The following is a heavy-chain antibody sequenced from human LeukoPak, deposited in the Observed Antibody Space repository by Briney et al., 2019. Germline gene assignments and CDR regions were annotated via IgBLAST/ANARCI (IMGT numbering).Heavy chain of an antibody. D-gene: IGHD5-12*01. J-gene: IGHJ4*02. CDR2: ISPKSGDT. V-gene: IGHV1-2*04. Sequence: GASVKVSCKASGYSFTAHYLHWMRQAPGQRLEWMGWISPKSGDTNYAQKFQDWVTMTRDTSTSTAYMELSRLKADDTAVYYCARVGYSGYDYDYWGQGTLVTVSS. CDR1: GYSFTAHY. CDR3: ARVGYSGYDYDY.